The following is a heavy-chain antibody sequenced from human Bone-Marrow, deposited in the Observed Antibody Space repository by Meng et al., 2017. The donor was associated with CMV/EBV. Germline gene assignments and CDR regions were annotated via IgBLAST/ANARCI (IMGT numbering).Heavy chain of an antibody. V-gene: IGHV3-30-3*01. D-gene: IGHD2-2*01. CDR2: ISYDGSNK. Sequence: GESLKISCAASGFTFSSYAMHWVRQAPGKGLEWVAVISYDGSNKYYADSVKGRFTISRDNSKNTLYLQMNSLRAEDTAVYYCAREPQDIVVVPAAATYYYYYGMDVWGQGTTVTVSS. CDR3: AREPQDIVVVPAAATYYYYYGMDV. CDR1: GFTFSSYA. J-gene: IGHJ6*02.